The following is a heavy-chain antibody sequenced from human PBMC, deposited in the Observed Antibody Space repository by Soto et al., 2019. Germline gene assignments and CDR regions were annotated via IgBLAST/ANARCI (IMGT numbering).Heavy chain of an antibody. V-gene: IGHV3-9*01. CDR2: ISWNSNII. J-gene: IGHJ4*02. CDR3: AKGGPDGFCSGGRCYFDY. CDR1: GFTFDDYA. D-gene: IGHD2-15*01. Sequence: EVLLVESGGGLVQPGRSLRLSCAASGFTFDDYAMHWVRRVPGKGLEWVSSISWNSNIIGYADSVKGRFTISRDNAKNSLYLLMNSLRPEDTALYYCAKGGPDGFCSGGRCYFDYWGQGTLVTVSS.